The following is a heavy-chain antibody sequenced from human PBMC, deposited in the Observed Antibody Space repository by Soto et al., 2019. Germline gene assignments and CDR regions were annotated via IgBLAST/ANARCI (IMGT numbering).Heavy chain of an antibody. V-gene: IGHV3-15*01. CDR2: IKTKTDGGTT. J-gene: IGHJ3*02. CDR3: PAISVMVRGVIVGEGGFDI. Sequence: EVQLVESGGGLVKPGGSLRLSCAASGFTFSNAWMTWVRKAPGKGLEWVGRIKTKTDGGTTYYAAPVKGRFTISRDDSKTTLYLKMNSLKTADTAVYYCPAISVMVRGVIVGEGGFDIWGQGTMVTVSS. D-gene: IGHD3-10*01. CDR1: GFTFSNAW.